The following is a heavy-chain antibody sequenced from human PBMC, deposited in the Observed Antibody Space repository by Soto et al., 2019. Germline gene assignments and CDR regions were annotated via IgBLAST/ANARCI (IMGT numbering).Heavy chain of an antibody. D-gene: IGHD1-26*01. V-gene: IGHV4-59*08. CDR3: GGATTLYNWFDP. CDR1: GGSISSYY. CDR2: IYYSGTT. Sequence: TSETLSLTCTVSGGSISSYYLSWIRQPPGKGLEWIGYIYYSGTTNYNPSLKSRVTISVDTSKNQFSLKLSSVTAADTAVYYCGGATTLYNWFDPWGQGTLVTVSS. J-gene: IGHJ5*02.